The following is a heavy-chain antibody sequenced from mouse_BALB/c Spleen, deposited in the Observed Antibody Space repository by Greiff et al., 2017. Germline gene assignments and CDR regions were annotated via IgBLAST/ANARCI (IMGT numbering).Heavy chain of an antibody. CDR1: GFTFTDYY. CDR2: IRNKANGYTT. J-gene: IGHJ2*01. Sequence: EVHGVESGGGLVQPGGSLRLSCATSGFTFTDYYMSWVRQPPGKALEWLGFIRNKANGYTTEYSASVKGRFTISRDNSQSILYLQMNTLRAEDSAPYFSATKGERVEYRGQGAPLSESS. V-gene: IGHV7-3*02. CDR3: ATKGERVEY.